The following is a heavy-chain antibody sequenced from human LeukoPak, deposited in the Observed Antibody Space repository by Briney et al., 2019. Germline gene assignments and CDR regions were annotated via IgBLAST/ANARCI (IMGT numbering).Heavy chain of an antibody. Sequence: ASVKVSCTTSGYTLIGYYMHWVRQAPGRGLEWMGWINPDNGAINYAQKFQGRVTMTRHTSINTVHMELSRLGSDDTAVYYCTRERLSPGKGFDHWGQGTLVTVSS. CDR3: TRERLSPGKGFDH. CDR1: GYTLIGYY. CDR2: INPDNGAI. J-gene: IGHJ4*02. V-gene: IGHV1-2*02. D-gene: IGHD4-23*01.